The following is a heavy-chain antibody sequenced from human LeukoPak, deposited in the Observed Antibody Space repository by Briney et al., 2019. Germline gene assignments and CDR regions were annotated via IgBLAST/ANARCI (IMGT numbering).Heavy chain of an antibody. Sequence: GGSLRLSCVASGFTFSSYDMNWVRQAPGKGLEWVAFIRYDGSNKYSADSVKGRFTISRDKSKNTLYLQMSSLRAEDTAVYYCARSPYYYDSSGFSFDCWGQGTLVTVSS. CDR2: IRYDGSNK. D-gene: IGHD3-22*01. CDR3: ARSPYYYDSSGFSFDC. V-gene: IGHV3-30*02. CDR1: GFTFSSYD. J-gene: IGHJ4*02.